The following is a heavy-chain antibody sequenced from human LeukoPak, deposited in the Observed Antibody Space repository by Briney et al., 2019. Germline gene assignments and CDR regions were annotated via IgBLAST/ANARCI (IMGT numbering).Heavy chain of an antibody. CDR3: ARGGYYYDSSGTKNWFDP. V-gene: IGHV4-59*01. J-gene: IGHJ5*02. D-gene: IGHD3-22*01. CDR1: GVSITSYY. CDR2: IFHSGRT. Sequence: SETLSLTCTVSGVSITSYYWSWIRQPPGKGLEWVGYIFHSGRTNYNPSLKSRVTISVDTSKNQFSLKLSSVTAADTAVYYCARGGYYYDSSGTKNWFDPWGQGTLVTVSS.